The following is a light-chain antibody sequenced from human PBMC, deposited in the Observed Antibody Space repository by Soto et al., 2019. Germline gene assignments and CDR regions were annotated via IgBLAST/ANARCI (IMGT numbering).Light chain of an antibody. CDR3: SSYTRTVTLV. V-gene: IGLV2-14*01. Sequence: QSALTQPASVSGSPGQSITISCTGTTDDIGNYKSVSWYQQHPAKAPKLIISEVSNRPSGISNRFSGSKSGNTAFLTISGLQSEDEADYYCSSYTRTVTLVFGGGTQLTVL. CDR1: TDDIGNYKS. J-gene: IGLJ7*01. CDR2: EVS.